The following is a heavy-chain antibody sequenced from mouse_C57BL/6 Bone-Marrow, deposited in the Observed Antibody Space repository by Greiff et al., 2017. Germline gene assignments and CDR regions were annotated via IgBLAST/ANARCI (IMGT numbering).Heavy chain of an antibody. V-gene: IGHV1-69*01. D-gene: IGHD1-1*01. CDR3: AREGIRTVVGRFDY. CDR1: GYTFTSYW. Sequence: VQLQQPGAELVMPGASVKLSCKASGYTFTSYWLHWVKQRPGQGLEWIGEIDPSDSSTNYNQTFKGTSTLTVDKSSSTAYMQISILTSEDSSVYYGAREGIRTVVGRFDYWGQGTTLTVSS. CDR2: IDPSDSST. J-gene: IGHJ2*01.